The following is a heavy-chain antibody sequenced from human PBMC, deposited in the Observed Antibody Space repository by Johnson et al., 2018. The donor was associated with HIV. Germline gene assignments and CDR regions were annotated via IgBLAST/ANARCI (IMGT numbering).Heavy chain of an antibody. Sequence: EVHLVESGGGLVQPGGSLRLSCPASGFSFSSYDMNWVRQGTGKALEWVSTIGTKGDTYYAGSVKGRFIISRENAKNSLYLQMNRRGAGDTAVYFCVRGSGSYSLVKGAFDTWGQGTMVTVSS. D-gene: IGHD1-26*01. CDR2: IGTKGDT. CDR1: GFSFSSYD. J-gene: IGHJ3*02. V-gene: IGHV3-13*01. CDR3: VRGSGSYSLVKGAFDT.